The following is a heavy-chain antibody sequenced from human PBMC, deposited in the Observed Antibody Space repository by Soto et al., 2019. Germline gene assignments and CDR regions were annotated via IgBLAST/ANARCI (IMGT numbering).Heavy chain of an antibody. V-gene: IGHV1-18*01. Sequence: QVQLVQSGAEVKKPGASVKVSCKASGYTFTSYGISWVRQAPGQGLEWMGWISAYNGNPNYAQKLQGRVTMAPDTSTSTAYTELRSMRSDDTAVYCSARGRGSSALGSWGQGTLVTVSS. J-gene: IGHJ4*02. D-gene: IGHD1-26*01. CDR3: ARGRGSSALGS. CDR1: GYTFTSYG. CDR2: ISAYNGNP.